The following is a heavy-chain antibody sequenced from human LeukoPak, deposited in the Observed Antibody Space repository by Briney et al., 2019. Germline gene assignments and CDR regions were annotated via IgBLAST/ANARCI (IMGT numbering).Heavy chain of an antibody. J-gene: IGHJ3*02. CDR1: GGSISSSNW. Sequence: PSGTLSLTCAVSGGSISSSNWWSWVRQPPGKGLAWIGEIYHSGSTNYNPSLKSRVTISVDKSKNQFSLKLSSVTAADTAVYYCARGRRIAVAGNAFDIWGQGTMVTVSS. CDR2: IYHSGST. V-gene: IGHV4-4*02. D-gene: IGHD6-19*01. CDR3: ARGRRIAVAGNAFDI.